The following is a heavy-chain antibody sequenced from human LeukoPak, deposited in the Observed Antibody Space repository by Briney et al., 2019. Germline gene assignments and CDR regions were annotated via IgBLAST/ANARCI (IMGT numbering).Heavy chain of an antibody. J-gene: IGHJ6*02. CDR1: GGSFSGYY. Sequence: PSETLSLTCAVYGGSFSGYYWSWIRQPPGKGLEWIGEINHSGSTNYNPSLKSRVTISVDTSKNQFSLKLSSVTAADTAVYYCARFPTRGYSGYYYYYGMDVWGQGTTVTVSS. CDR2: INHSGST. CDR3: ARFPTRGYSGYYYYYGMDV. D-gene: IGHD6-13*01. V-gene: IGHV4-34*01.